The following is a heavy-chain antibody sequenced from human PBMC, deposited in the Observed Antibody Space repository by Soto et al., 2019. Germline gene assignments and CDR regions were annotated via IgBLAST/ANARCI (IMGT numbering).Heavy chain of an antibody. CDR1: GFTFSNYA. CDR3: AKELAGASHYGMDV. D-gene: IGHD3-10*01. V-gene: IGHV3-23*01. J-gene: IGHJ6*02. Sequence: EVQLLESGGGLVQPGGSLRLSCAVSGFTFSNYAMSWVRQTPGKGLEWVSSVSGSGGSTYYADSVKGRFTISRDNSKNTLYLQMNSLRVEDTAVDYCAKELAGASHYGMDVWGQGITVTVSS. CDR2: VSGSGGST.